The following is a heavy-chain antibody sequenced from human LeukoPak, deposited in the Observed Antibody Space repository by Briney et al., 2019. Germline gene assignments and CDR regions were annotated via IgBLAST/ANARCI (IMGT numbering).Heavy chain of an antibody. J-gene: IGHJ4*02. CDR3: AKVGGSMIRYFDWLLFDYYFDY. CDR2: ISCEECNK. V-gene: IGHV3-30*18. Sequence: GGSLRLSCAASGFTFSSYGMHWVRQAPGRGLEGVADISCEECNKYYADSVTGRFTISRDNSKNTLYLQMNSLRAEDTAVYYCAKVGGSMIRYFDWLLFDYYFDYWGQGTLVTVSS. D-gene: IGHD3-9*01. CDR1: GFTFSSYG.